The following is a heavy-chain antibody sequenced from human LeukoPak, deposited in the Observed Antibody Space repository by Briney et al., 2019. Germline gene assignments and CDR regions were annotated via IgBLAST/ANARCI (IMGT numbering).Heavy chain of an antibody. D-gene: IGHD3-3*01. CDR1: GFTVSNAW. CDR2: IKSKADGGNV. Sequence: GGSLRLSCVVSGFTVSNAWMSWVRQAPGKGLEWVGRIKSKADGGNVDYAAPGQCRFTISRDDSKNTVSLQMNNLKTEDTAVYYCTTDSGKYYDFWSGDYYYFDKWGQGTLVTVSS. J-gene: IGHJ4*02. CDR3: TTDSGKYYDFWSGDYYYFDK. V-gene: IGHV3-15*05.